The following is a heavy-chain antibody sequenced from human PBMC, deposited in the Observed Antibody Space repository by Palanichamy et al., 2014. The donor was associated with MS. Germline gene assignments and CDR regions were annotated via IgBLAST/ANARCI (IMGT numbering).Heavy chain of an antibody. J-gene: IGHJ4*02. V-gene: IGHV3-30*04. CDR1: IHLRWLC. CDR2: ISHDGSNQ. D-gene: IGHD2-2*02. CDR3: ASPTAYLPGDY. Sequence: QVHLVEVWGRRGPAWEVPETLLCSLWIHLRWLCYALGPPGLQGKGLEWVAVISHDGSNQYYADSVKGRFTVSRDNSKKTLYLQMDSLRAEDTAVYYCASPTAYLPGDYWGQGTLVTVSS.